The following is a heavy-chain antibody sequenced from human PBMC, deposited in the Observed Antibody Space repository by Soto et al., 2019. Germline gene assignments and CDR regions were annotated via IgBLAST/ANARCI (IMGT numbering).Heavy chain of an antibody. J-gene: IGHJ6*02. D-gene: IGHD3-16*01. CDR3: ARVENSFGGMDV. V-gene: IGHV3-7*05. CDR1: GFTFGRHW. Sequence: VQLVESGGGLVQPGGSLRLSCVVSGFTFGRHWMSWVRQAPGKGLEWVANIKEDGSEKNTVDSLKGRFTISRDNARNSVYLQMSSLRAADTAVYYCARVENSFGGMDVWGQGTTVIVS. CDR2: IKEDGSEK.